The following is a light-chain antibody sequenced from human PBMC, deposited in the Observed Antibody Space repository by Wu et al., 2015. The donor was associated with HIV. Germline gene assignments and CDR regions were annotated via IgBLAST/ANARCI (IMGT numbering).Light chain of an antibody. V-gene: IGKV3-20*01. CDR1: QSISSSY. J-gene: IGKJ1*01. CDR3: QQYGSSPGT. CDR2: RAS. Sequence: EIVLTQSPGTLSLSPGERATLSCRASQSISSSYLAWYQQKPGQAPRLLIYRASNRATGIPDRFSGSGSGTDFTLTISRLEPEDFALYYCQQYGSSPGTFGQGTKVEIK.